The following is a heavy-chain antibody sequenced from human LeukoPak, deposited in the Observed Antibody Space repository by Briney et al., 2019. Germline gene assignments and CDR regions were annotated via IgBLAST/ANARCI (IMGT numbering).Heavy chain of an antibody. J-gene: IGHJ4*02. Sequence: PGGSLRLSCAASGFTFSSYNMKWVRQAPGKGLEWVSSISSRSSYIFYADSVKGRFTISRDNAKNTLYLQMNSLRAEDTAVYYCARGLAYYYDSSGYYYFDYWGQGTLVTVSS. D-gene: IGHD3-22*01. CDR1: GFTFSSYN. CDR3: ARGLAYYYDSSGYYYFDY. CDR2: ISSRSSYI. V-gene: IGHV3-21*01.